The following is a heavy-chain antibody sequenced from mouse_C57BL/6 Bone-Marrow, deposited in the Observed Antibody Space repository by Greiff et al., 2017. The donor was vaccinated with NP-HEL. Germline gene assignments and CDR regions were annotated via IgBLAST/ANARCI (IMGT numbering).Heavy chain of an antibody. Sequence: EVHLVESGGGLVKPGGSLKLSCAASGFTFSGYAMSWVRQTPEKRLGGVATISDGGSYTYYPDNVKGRFTISRDNAKNNLYLQMSHLKSEDTAMYYCARDEDYSHWYFDVWGTGTTVTVSS. CDR1: GFTFSGYA. J-gene: IGHJ1*03. CDR3: ARDEDYSHWYFDV. V-gene: IGHV5-4*01. D-gene: IGHD2-12*01. CDR2: ISDGGSYT.